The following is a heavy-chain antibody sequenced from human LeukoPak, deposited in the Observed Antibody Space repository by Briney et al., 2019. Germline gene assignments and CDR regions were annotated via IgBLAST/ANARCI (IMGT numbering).Heavy chain of an antibody. V-gene: IGHV3-30-3*01. CDR2: ISYDGSNK. J-gene: IGHJ4*02. CDR1: GFTFSSYA. D-gene: IGHD6-13*01. CDR3: ARAPPRNFPGYSSSWYVAGALDY. Sequence: QPGGSLRLSCAASGFTFSSYAMHWVRQAPGKGLEWVAVISYDGSNKYYADSVKGRFTISRDNSKNTLYLQMNSLRAEDTAVYYCARAPPRNFPGYSSSWYVAGALDYWGQGTLVTVSS.